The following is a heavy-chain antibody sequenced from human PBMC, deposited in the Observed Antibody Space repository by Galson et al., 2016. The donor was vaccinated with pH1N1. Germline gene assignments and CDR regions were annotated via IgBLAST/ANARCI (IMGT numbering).Heavy chain of an antibody. Sequence: QSGAEVTKPGESLKISCKASGYSFTSQRIAWVRQVPGKGLEWVGVVNPGGSTIRYSPPFQGQVTISSDKSINIAYLQWISLRASDTATYYCARQYDFGDYRGDAFDIWGQGTVVIVSS. CDR1: GYSFTSQR. D-gene: IGHD4-17*01. J-gene: IGHJ3*02. V-gene: IGHV5-51*03. CDR3: ARQYDFGDYRGDAFDI. CDR2: VNPGGSTI.